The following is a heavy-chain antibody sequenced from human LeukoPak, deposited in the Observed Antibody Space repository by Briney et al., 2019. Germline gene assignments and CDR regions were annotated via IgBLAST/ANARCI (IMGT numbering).Heavy chain of an antibody. D-gene: IGHD2-15*01. CDR3: ARDKASVVVVAAGWFDP. CDR1: GYTFTSYG. J-gene: IGHJ5*02. Sequence: ASVKVSCKASGYTFTSYGISWVRQAPGQGLEWMGWISAYNGNTNYAQKLQGRVTMTTDTSQSTAYMELRSLRSDDTAVYYCARDKASVVVVAAGWFDPWGQGTLVTVSS. CDR2: ISAYNGNT. V-gene: IGHV1-18*04.